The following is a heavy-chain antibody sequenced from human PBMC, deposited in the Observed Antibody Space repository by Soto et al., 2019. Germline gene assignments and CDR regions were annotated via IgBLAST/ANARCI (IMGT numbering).Heavy chain of an antibody. J-gene: IGHJ5*02. CDR2: IYWDDDK. Sequence: QITLKESGPTLVKPTQTLTLTCTFSGFSLSTSGVGVGWIRQPPGKALEWLALIYWDDDKRYSPSLKSRLTITKDTSKNQVVITMTNMDHVDTATYYCAHSLIGYYYDSSGSNWFDPWGQGTLVTVSS. CDR1: GFSLSTSGVG. D-gene: IGHD3-22*01. V-gene: IGHV2-5*02. CDR3: AHSLIGYYYDSSGSNWFDP.